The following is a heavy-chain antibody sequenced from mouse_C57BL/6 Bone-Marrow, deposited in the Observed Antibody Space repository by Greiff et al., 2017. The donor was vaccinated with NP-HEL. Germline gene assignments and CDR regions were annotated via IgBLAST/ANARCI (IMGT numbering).Heavy chain of an antibody. CDR3: ARGRYYGSSYYFDF. Sequence: VQLQQPGAELVMPGASVKLSCKASGYTFTSYWMHWVKQRPGHGLEWIGEIDPSDSYTNYNQKFQGKSTLTVDKSSSTAYMPLSSLTSDDASVYYCARGRYYGSSYYFDFWGQGTTLTVSS. D-gene: IGHD1-1*01. CDR1: GYTFTSYW. J-gene: IGHJ2*01. CDR2: IDPSDSYT. V-gene: IGHV1-69*01.